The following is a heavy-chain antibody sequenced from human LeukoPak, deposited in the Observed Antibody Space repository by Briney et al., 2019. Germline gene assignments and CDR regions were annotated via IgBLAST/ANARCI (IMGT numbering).Heavy chain of an antibody. V-gene: IGHV4-34*01. CDR3: ARRLRDYDILTGYGPSYFDY. CDR1: GGSFSGYY. CDR2: INHSGST. D-gene: IGHD3-9*01. J-gene: IGHJ4*02. Sequence: PSETLSLTCAVYGGSFSGYYWSWIRQPPGKGLEWIGEINHSGSTNYNPSLKSRVTISVDTSKNQFSLKLSSVTAADTAVYYCARRLRDYDILTGYGPSYFDYWGQGTLVTVSS.